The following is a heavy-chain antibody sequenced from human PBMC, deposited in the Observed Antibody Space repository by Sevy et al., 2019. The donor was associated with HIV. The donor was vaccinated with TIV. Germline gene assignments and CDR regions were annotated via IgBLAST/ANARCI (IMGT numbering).Heavy chain of an antibody. D-gene: IGHD3-22*01. CDR1: GGTFSSYA. CDR3: ARDSATYYDSSGYGNYYYYYGMDV. Sequence: ASVKVSCKASGGTFSSYAISWVRQAPGQGLEWMGGIIPIFGTANYAQTFQGRVTITADESTSTAYMELSSLRSEDTAVYYCARDSATYYDSSGYGNYYYYYGMDVWGQGTTVTVSS. CDR2: IIPIFGTA. V-gene: IGHV1-69*13. J-gene: IGHJ6*02.